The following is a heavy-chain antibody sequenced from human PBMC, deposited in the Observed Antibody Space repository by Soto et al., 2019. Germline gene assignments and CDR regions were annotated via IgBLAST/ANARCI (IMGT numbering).Heavy chain of an antibody. J-gene: IGHJ4*02. D-gene: IGHD6-19*01. CDR2: IWYDGSNK. Sequence: QVQLVESGGGVVQPGRSLRLSCAASGFTFSSYGMHWVRQTPGKGLEWVAVIWYDGSNKYYADSVKGRFTISRDNSKNTLYLQMNSLRVEDTAVYYCARGDSGWYLIGIDYWGQGTLVTVSS. V-gene: IGHV3-33*01. CDR1: GFTFSSYG. CDR3: ARGDSGWYLIGIDY.